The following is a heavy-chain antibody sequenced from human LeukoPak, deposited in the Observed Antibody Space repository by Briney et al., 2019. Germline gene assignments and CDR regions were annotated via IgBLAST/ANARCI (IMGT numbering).Heavy chain of an antibody. Sequence: GASVKVSCKASGGTFSSYAISWVRQAPGQGLEWMGGIIPIFGTANYAQKFQGRVTITADESTRTAYMELSSLRSEDTAVYYCARGGGDIVVVPAAYFDYWGQGTLVTVSS. D-gene: IGHD2-2*01. CDR3: ARGGGDIVVVPAAYFDY. CDR2: IIPIFGTA. V-gene: IGHV1-69*13. J-gene: IGHJ4*02. CDR1: GGTFSSYA.